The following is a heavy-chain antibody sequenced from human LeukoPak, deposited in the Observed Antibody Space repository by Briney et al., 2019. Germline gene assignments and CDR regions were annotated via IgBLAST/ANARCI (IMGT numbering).Heavy chain of an antibody. Sequence: ASVKVSCKASGGTFSSYAISWVRQAPGQGLEWMGRIIPILGIANYAQKFQGRVTITADKSTSTAYMELSSLRSEDTAVYYCARGWITGTTDFDYWGQGALVTVSS. J-gene: IGHJ4*02. CDR2: IIPILGIA. CDR1: GGTFSSYA. V-gene: IGHV1-69*04. CDR3: ARGWITGTTDFDY. D-gene: IGHD1-7*01.